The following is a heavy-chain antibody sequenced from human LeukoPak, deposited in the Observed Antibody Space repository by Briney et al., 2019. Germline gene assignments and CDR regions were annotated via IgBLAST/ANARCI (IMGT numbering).Heavy chain of an antibody. CDR3: AKETSSSFDY. D-gene: IGHD6-6*01. CDR1: GFTFSSYA. Sequence: GGSLRLSCAASGFTFSSYAMNWVRQAPGKGLEWVSGISNSAGSTYYADSVKGRFTISRDNSKNTLYLQMNSLRAEDTAVYYCAKETSSSFDYWGQGTLVTVSS. V-gene: IGHV3-23*01. CDR2: ISNSAGST. J-gene: IGHJ4*02.